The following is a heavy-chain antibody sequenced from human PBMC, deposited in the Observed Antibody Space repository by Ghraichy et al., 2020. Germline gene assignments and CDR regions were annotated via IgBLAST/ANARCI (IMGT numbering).Heavy chain of an antibody. J-gene: IGHJ4*02. CDR2: VSPYNGNT. CDR1: GYSFSTYG. CDR3: ARDRGTIATAGNFDW. V-gene: IGHV1-18*01. D-gene: IGHD6-13*01. Sequence: ASVKVSCKASGYSFSTYGISWVRPAPGQGLEWLGWVSPYNGNTNYAPKIQDRVTMTTDTSTSTAYMELTSLRSDDTAMYFCARDRGTIATAGNFDWWGQGTLVTVSS.